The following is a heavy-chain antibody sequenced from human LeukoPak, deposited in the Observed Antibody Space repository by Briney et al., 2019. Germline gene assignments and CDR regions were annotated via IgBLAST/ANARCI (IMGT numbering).Heavy chain of an antibody. CDR3: AKDRGESYFDY. CDR2: IRYDGINK. Sequence: PPGGSLRLSCAASGFTFSPYAMHWVRQAPGKGLEWVTFIRYDGINKYYPDSVKGRFTVSRDDSKNTVYLQMNSLRPEDTAVYYCAKDRGESYFDYWGQGTLVTVSS. J-gene: IGHJ4*02. V-gene: IGHV3-30*02. D-gene: IGHD3-10*01. CDR1: GFTFSPYA.